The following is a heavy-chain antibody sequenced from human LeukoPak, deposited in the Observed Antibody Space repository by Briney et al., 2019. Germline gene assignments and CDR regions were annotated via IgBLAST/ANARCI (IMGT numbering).Heavy chain of an antibody. CDR3: ARSGYSYGYRGAFDI. D-gene: IGHD5-18*01. V-gene: IGHV3-30*04. CDR2: ISYDGSNK. J-gene: IGHJ3*02. CDR1: GFTFSSYA. Sequence: GGSLRLSCGASGFTFSSYAMHWGRQAPGKGLEGVGVISYDGSNKYYADSVKGRFTISRDNSKNTLYLQMNSLRAEDTAVYYCARSGYSYGYRGAFDIWGQGTMVTVSS.